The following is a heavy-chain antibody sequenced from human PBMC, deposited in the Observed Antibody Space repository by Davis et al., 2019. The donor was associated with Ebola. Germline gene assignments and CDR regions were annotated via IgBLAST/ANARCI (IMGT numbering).Heavy chain of an antibody. CDR1: GGSISSSSYY. Sequence: PSETLSLTCTVSGGSISSSSYYWGWIRQPPGKGLEWIGSINYSRSTYYNPSLKSRVTTSVDTSKNQFSLKLSSVTAADTAVYYCARRVAVAASLYYYGMDVWGQGTTVTVSS. J-gene: IGHJ6*02. V-gene: IGHV4-39*01. CDR3: ARRVAVAASLYYYGMDV. CDR2: INYSRST. D-gene: IGHD6-19*01.